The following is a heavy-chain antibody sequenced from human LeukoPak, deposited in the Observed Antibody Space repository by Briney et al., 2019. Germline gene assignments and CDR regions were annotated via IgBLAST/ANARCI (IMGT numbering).Heavy chain of an antibody. CDR1: RFTFSSFT. CDR3: ARDPGAYSSSPIDY. Sequence: GSLRLSCAASRFTFSSFTMNWVRQAPGKGLEWVSSISSSSSYIYSADSVKGRFTISRDNARNSLYLRMNSLRAEDTAVYYCARDPGAYSSSPIDYWGQGTLVTVSS. J-gene: IGHJ4*02. D-gene: IGHD6-6*01. V-gene: IGHV3-21*01. CDR2: ISSSSSYI.